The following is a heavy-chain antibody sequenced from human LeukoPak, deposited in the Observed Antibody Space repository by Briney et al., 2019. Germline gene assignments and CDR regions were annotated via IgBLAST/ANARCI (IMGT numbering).Heavy chain of an antibody. CDR3: ARDRCSGGSCDYYYYMDV. V-gene: IGHV1-69*05. CDR2: IIPIFGTA. J-gene: IGHJ6*03. D-gene: IGHD2-15*01. Sequence: GASVKVSCKASGGTFSSYAISWVRQAPGQGLEWMGGIIPIFGTANYAQKFQGRVTITTDEPTSTAYMELSSLRSEDTAVYYCARDRCSGGSCDYYYYMDVWGKGTTVTVSS. CDR1: GGTFSSYA.